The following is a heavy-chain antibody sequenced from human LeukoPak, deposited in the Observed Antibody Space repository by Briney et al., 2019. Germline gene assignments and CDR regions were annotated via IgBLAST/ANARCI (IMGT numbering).Heavy chain of an antibody. CDR1: GGSISTYY. CDR2: IYTSGST. CDR3: ARTTEAHSWQTRYYSYYMDV. V-gene: IGHV4-4*07. J-gene: IGHJ6*03. D-gene: IGHD6-13*01. Sequence: SETLSLTCTLSGGSISTYYWSWIRQPAGKGLEWIGRIYTSGSTNYNPSLKSRVTMSVDTSKNQFSLKLRSVTAADTAVYYCARTTEAHSWQTRYYSYYMDVWGKGTTVTVSS.